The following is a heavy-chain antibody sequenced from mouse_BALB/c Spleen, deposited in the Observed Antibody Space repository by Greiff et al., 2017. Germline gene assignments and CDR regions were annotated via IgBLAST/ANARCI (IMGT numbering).Heavy chain of an antibody. Sequence: VQLKESGPGLVKPSQSLSLTCTVTGYSITSDYAWNWIRQFPGNKLEWMGYISYSGSTSYNPSLKSRISITRDTSKNQFFLQLNSVTTEDTATYYCAREDYDYDSPFAYWGQGALVTVSA. D-gene: IGHD2-4*01. CDR1: GYSITSDYA. J-gene: IGHJ3*01. CDR3: AREDYDYDSPFAY. V-gene: IGHV3-2*02. CDR2: ISYSGST.